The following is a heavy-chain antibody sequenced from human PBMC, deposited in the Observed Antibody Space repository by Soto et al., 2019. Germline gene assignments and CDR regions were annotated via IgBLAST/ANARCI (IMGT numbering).Heavy chain of an antibody. CDR3: VRELANHDYDILTGRAGWFDP. V-gene: IGHV4-31*03. CDR2: ISYSGST. J-gene: IGHJ5*02. CDR1: GVSVSSAGYY. Sequence: QVQLQESGPGLVKPSQTLSLTCTVSGVSVSSAGYYWTWIRQPPGKGLEWMGYISYSGSTYYNPSLKSRITISLDTSKSQFSLKLTSVTAADTAVYYCVRELANHDYDILTGRAGWFDPWGQGTLVTVSS. D-gene: IGHD3-9*01.